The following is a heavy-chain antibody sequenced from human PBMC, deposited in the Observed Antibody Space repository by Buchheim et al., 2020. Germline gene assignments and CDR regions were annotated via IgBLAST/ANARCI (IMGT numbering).Heavy chain of an antibody. V-gene: IGHV3-49*03. CDR2: IASQPHGGTA. Sequence: EMQLVESGGGLGQPGRSLRLSCTSSGFTFGDFSISWLRRAPGRGLEWIGFIASQPHGGTAAYAASLKGAFTISRDDSRSIAYLEMNSLKIEDTGVYYCARHDRGYGLDVWGHGTT. D-gene: IGHD3-10*01. CDR3: ARHDRGYGLDV. CDR1: GFTFGDFS. J-gene: IGHJ6*02.